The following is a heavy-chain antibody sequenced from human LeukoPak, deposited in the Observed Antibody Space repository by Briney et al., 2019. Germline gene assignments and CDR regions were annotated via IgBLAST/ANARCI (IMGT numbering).Heavy chain of an antibody. CDR2: LSSGNEYI. V-gene: IGHV3-21*01. CDR3: AREERELFDY. J-gene: IGHJ4*02. D-gene: IGHD1-26*01. Sequence: GGSLRLSCAASGFTFSTYTMNWVRQAPGKGLEWVSSLSSGNEYIYYADSVKGRFTISRDDAKNSLYLQMNNLRAEDTAVYYCAREERELFDYWGQGTLVTVSS. CDR1: GFTFSTYT.